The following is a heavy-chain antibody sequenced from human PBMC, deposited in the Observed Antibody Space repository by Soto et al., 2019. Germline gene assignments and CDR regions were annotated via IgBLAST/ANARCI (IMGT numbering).Heavy chain of an antibody. D-gene: IGHD6-19*01. CDR1: GFTFSSYG. Sequence: GGSLRLSCAASGFTFSSYGMHWVRQAPGRGLEWVAVIWYDGSNKYYADSVKGRFTISRDNSKNTLYLQMNSLRAEDTAVYYCASRSGWYFDYWGQGTLVTVSS. CDR3: ASRSGWYFDY. CDR2: IWYDGSNK. J-gene: IGHJ4*02. V-gene: IGHV3-33*01.